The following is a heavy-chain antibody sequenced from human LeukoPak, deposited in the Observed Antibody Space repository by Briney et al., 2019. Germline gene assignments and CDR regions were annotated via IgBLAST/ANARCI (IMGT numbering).Heavy chain of an antibody. CDR3: AKAYSSSPNDAFDI. CDR1: GFTFDDYA. Sequence: GESLRLSCAASGFTFDDYAMHWVRQAPGKGLEWVSGISWNSGSIGYADSVKGRFTISRDNAKNSLYLQMNSLRAEDMALYYCAKAYSSSPNDAFDIWGQGTMVTVSS. CDR2: ISWNSGSI. J-gene: IGHJ3*02. D-gene: IGHD6-6*01. V-gene: IGHV3-9*03.